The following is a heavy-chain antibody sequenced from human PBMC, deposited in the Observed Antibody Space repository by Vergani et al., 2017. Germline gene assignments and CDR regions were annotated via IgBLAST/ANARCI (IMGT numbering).Heavy chain of an antibody. CDR3: ASAPSDSGDPTSVEIVDY. V-gene: IGHV1-18*01. Sequence: QVQLVQSGAEGKKPGASVKVSCKASGYNFTSYGISWVRQAPGQGLEWMGWISAYKGNTNYAQKLQGRGTMTTATSTSTDYMELRSLRSDATAVYYCASAPSDSGDPTSVEIVDYWGQGTLVTVSS. CDR1: GYNFTSYG. CDR2: ISAYKGNT. D-gene: IGHD4-17*01. J-gene: IGHJ4*02.